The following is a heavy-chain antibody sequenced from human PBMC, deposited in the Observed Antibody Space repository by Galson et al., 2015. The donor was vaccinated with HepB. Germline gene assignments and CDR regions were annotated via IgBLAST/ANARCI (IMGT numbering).Heavy chain of an antibody. CDR3: ATLDLSYGDYARWFDP. D-gene: IGHD4-17*01. Sequence: SVKVSCKASGYTFTGYYMHWVRQAPGQGLEWMGRINPNSGGTNYAQKFQGRVTMTRDTSISTAYMELSRLRSDDTAVYYCATLDLSYGDYARWFDPWGQGTLVTVSS. CDR2: INPNSGGT. J-gene: IGHJ5*02. CDR1: GYTFTGYY. V-gene: IGHV1-2*06.